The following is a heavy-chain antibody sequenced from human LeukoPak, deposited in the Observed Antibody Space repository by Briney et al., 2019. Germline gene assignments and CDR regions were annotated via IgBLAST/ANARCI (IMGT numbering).Heavy chain of an antibody. CDR3: ARGASGTLYDAFDI. Sequence: GGSLRLSCAASGFTFSSYSMNWVRQAPGKGLEWVSSISSSCSYIYYADSVKGRFTISRDNAKNSLYLQMNSLRAEDTAVYYCARGASGTLYDAFDIWGRGTMVTVSS. V-gene: IGHV3-21*01. J-gene: IGHJ3*02. CDR1: GFTFSSYS. CDR2: ISSSCSYI. D-gene: IGHD1-26*01.